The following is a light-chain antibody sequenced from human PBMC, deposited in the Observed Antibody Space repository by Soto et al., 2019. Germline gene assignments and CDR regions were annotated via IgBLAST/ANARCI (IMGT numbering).Light chain of an antibody. CDR2: GAS. V-gene: IGKV3-15*01. CDR1: QSLNSN. Sequence: DIVMTQSPASLSVSPGERATLSCRASQSLNSNLAWYQQKPGQTPRLLIYGASTRATGIPARFSGSVSGTEFTLTISNLQSEDFALYYCQHLFTFGGGTKVEIK. CDR3: QHLFT. J-gene: IGKJ4*01.